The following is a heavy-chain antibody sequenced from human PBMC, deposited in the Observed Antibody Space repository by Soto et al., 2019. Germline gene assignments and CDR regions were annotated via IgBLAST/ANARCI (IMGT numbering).Heavy chain of an antibody. Sequence: EVQLADSGGDLVQPGRSLRLSCAASGFSFDDYPMHWVRQAPGKGLEWVSGISWHSENIGYADSVKGRFTISRDTDKKALYLQMSRLRAQDTALYFCVKDGVTGIFGLVYEGVIVWGRGPMGTAAS. V-gene: IGHV3-9*01. CDR1: GFSFDDYP. CDR2: ISWHSENI. CDR3: VKDGVTGIFGLVYEGVIV. D-gene: IGHD3-3*01. J-gene: IGHJ3*01.